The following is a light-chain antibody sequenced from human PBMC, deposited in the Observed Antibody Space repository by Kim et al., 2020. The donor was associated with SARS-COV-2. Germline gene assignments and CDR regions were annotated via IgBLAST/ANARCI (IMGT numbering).Light chain of an antibody. Sequence: VFPVETATLSCRASQSVSSYLAWYQQKPGQAPRLLIYGASTRATGIPARFSGSGSGTEFTLTIRSLQSEDFAVYYCQQYNNWWTFGQGTKVDIK. V-gene: IGKV3-15*01. CDR3: QQYNNWWT. CDR2: GAS. J-gene: IGKJ1*01. CDR1: QSVSSY.